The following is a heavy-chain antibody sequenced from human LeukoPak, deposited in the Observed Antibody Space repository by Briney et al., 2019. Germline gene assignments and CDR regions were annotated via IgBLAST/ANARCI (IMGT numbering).Heavy chain of an antibody. V-gene: IGHV3-23*01. Sequence: PGGSLRLSCAASGFTFSSYAMSWVRQAPGKGLEWVSRINTDGSSTSYADSVKGRFTISRDNAKNTLYLQMNSLRAEDTAVYYCAKYTDCSGGSCYSAFDYWGQGTLVTVSS. J-gene: IGHJ4*02. CDR2: INTDGSST. CDR1: GFTFSSYA. D-gene: IGHD2-15*01. CDR3: AKYTDCSGGSCYSAFDY.